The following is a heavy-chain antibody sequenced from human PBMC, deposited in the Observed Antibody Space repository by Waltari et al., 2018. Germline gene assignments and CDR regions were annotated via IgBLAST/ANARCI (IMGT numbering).Heavy chain of an antibody. D-gene: IGHD3-9*01. J-gene: IGHJ4*02. CDR2: INHSGST. V-gene: IGHV4-34*01. CDR1: GGSFSGYY. Sequence: QVQLQQWGAGLLKPSETLSLTCAVYGGSFSGYYWSWIRQPPGTGLEWIGEINHSGSTNYNPSLKSRVTISVDTSKNQFSLKLSSVTAADTAVYYCARGPPLLRYFDWLLPYYFDYWGQGTLVTVSS. CDR3: ARGPPLLRYFDWLLPYYFDY.